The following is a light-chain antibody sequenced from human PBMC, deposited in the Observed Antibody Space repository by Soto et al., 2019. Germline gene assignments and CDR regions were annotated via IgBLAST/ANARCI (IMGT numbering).Light chain of an antibody. CDR1: QSVSSY. CDR2: DAS. CDR3: QHRSNWPLT. Sequence: EIVLTQSPATLSLSPGERATLSCSASQSVSSYLAWYQQKPGQAPRLLIYDASNRATGIPARFGGSGSGTDFTLTINSLEPEDFAVYYCQHRSNWPLTFGGGTKVEI. J-gene: IGKJ4*01. V-gene: IGKV3-11*01.